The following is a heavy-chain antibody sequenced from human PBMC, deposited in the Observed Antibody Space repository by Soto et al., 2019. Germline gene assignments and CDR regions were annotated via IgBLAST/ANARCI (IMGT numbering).Heavy chain of an antibody. CDR2: INQDGSEK. CDR1: AFTCMSSW. D-gene: IGHD6-13*01. V-gene: IGHV3-7*03. CDR3: AREKAAAYIDY. Sequence: GRSLTLSCADSAFTCMSSWMNLVRQAPGKGLEWVANINQDGSEKYYVDSVKGRFTISRDNAKNSLYLQMNSLRAEDTAVYYCAREKAAAYIDYSGPGTLLTVSS. J-gene: IGHJ4*02.